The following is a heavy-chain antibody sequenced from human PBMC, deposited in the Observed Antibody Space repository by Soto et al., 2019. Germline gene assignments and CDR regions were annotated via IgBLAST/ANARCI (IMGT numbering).Heavy chain of an antibody. Sequence: QVQLQESGPGLVRPSETLSLTCTVSGGSIRNYYWSWIRQPPGKGLEWIGYVYYIGSTNYNPSLKSRVTLSIDTSKNQFSLKLNSVTAADTAVYFCARQEGYSSGWYPFDYWGQGALVTVSS. CDR1: GGSIRNYY. CDR3: ARQEGYSSGWYPFDY. J-gene: IGHJ4*02. D-gene: IGHD6-19*01. CDR2: VYYIGST. V-gene: IGHV4-59*08.